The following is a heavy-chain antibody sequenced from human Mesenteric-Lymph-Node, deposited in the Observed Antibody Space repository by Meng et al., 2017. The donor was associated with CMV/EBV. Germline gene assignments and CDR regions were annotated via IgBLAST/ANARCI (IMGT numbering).Heavy chain of an antibody. Sequence: SETLSLTCTVSGGSVSSTDWWSWVRQPPGKGLEWIGEIFHTGSTNYNPSLKRRVTMSLDKSKNQFSLTLTSVTAADTAVYFCARTPYNNYGGTFDNWGQGTLVTVSS. J-gene: IGHJ4*02. CDR1: GGSVSSTDW. CDR3: ARTPYNNYGGTFDN. D-gene: IGHD4-11*01. V-gene: IGHV4-4*02. CDR2: IFHTGST.